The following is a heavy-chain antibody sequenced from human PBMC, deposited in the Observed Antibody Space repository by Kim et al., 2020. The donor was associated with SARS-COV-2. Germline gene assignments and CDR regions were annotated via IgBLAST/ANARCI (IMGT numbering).Heavy chain of an antibody. J-gene: IGHJ4*02. D-gene: IGHD1-7*01. CDR1: GFSLSTSGVG. Sequence: SGPTLVNPTQTLTLTCTFSGFSLSTSGVGVGWIRQPPGKALEWLALIYWDDDQRYSPSLKSRLTITKDTSKNQVVLTMTNMDPVDTATYYCAHRPGNWNYAYFGYWGQGTLVTVSS. V-gene: IGHV2-5*02. CDR3: AHRPGNWNYAYFGY. CDR2: IYWDDDQ.